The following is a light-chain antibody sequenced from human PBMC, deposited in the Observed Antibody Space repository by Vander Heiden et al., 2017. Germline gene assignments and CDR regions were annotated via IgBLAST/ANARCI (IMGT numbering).Light chain of an antibody. CDR1: QSIGTN. CDR3: QQYNAWPPMYT. V-gene: IGKV3-15*01. J-gene: IGKJ2*01. Sequence: DIIMTPSPATLSVSPGDKATLSCRASQSIGTNLAWYQQKPGQAPRLLIYAASTRATGFPARFSGRGSGTEFTLTISSLQSEDFAIYYCQQYNAWPPMYTFGQGTKLDIK. CDR2: AAS.